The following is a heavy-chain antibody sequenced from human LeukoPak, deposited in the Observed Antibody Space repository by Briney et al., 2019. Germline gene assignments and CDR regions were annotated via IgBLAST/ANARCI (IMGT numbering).Heavy chain of an antibody. J-gene: IGHJ4*02. D-gene: IGHD4-11*01. CDR3: ARALDSNYSFEIDY. CDR2: INHSGST. CDR1: GGSFSGYY. V-gene: IGHV4-34*01. Sequence: SETLSLTCAAYGGSFSGYYWSWIRQPPGKGLEWIGEINHSGSTNYNPSLKSRVTISVDTSKNQSSLKLSSATAADTAVYYCARALDSNYSFEIDYWGQGTLVTVSS.